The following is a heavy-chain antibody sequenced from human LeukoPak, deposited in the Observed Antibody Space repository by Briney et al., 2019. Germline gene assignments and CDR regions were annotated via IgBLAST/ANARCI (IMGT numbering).Heavy chain of an antibody. CDR3: ARDRGSFSRSWCTGY. CDR1: GYTFTGYH. V-gene: IGHV1-2*06. CDR2: INPYSGDT. D-gene: IGHD1-26*01. J-gene: IGHJ4*02. Sequence: ASVKVSCKASGYTFTGYHIHWVRQAPGQGLEWMGRINPYSGDTNFAQKFQGRVTMTRDTSITTAYMELSSLTPDDTPVYFCARDRGSFSRSWCTGYWGQGTQVTVSS.